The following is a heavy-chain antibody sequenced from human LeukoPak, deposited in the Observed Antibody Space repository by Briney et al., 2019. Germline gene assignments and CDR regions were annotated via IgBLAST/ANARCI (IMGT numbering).Heavy chain of an antibody. Sequence: PGGSLRLSCGASGFTFSSYRMHWVRQTPGKGQVWVLRINTDGSTRSYADSVKGRFTISRDNAKNTLYLQMSSLRAEDTAVYYCARSSSTYCGGDCYLTWYFDLWGRGTLVTVSS. V-gene: IGHV3-74*01. CDR3: ARSSSTYCGGDCYLTWYFDL. D-gene: IGHD2-21*02. CDR2: INTDGSTR. CDR1: GFTFSSYR. J-gene: IGHJ2*01.